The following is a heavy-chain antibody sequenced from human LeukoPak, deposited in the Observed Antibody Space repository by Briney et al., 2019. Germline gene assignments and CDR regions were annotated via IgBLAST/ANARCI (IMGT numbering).Heavy chain of an antibody. CDR2: IYYSGST. J-gene: IGHJ6*02. D-gene: IGHD2-2*01. CDR3: ARLGCSSTSCYGGYYYYGMDV. Sequence: SETLSLTCTVSGGSISSSSYYWGWIRQPPGKGLEWIGSIYYSGSTYYNPSLKSRVAISVDTSKNQFSLKLSSVTAADTAVYYCARLGCSSTSCYGGYYYYGMDVWDQGTTVTVSS. V-gene: IGHV4-39*01. CDR1: GGSISSSSYY.